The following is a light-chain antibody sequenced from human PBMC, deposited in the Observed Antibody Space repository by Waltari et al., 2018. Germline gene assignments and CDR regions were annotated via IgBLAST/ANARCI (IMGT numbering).Light chain of an antibody. J-gene: IGKJ4*01. CDR2: CAS. V-gene: IGKV1-16*01. CDR1: QDISGF. Sequence: DIQMTQSPSSLSASVGDTVTLTCRASQDISGFMAWYQQKPGRAPKTLIFCASYLVSGVPSRFCGSGSGTDFTLTINSLQPEDFAPYCCQQYHDVPFTFGGWTPVEI. CDR3: QQYHDVPFT.